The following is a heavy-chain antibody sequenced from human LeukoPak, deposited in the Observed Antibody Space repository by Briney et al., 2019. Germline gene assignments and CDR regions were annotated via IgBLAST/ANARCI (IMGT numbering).Heavy chain of an antibody. Sequence: SETLSLTCTVSGGSISSSSYYWGWIHQPPGKGLEWIGEINHSGSTNYNPSLKSRVTISVDTSKNQFSLKLSSVTAADTAVYYCARGRFGYSYGYWGQGTLVTVSS. CDR2: INHSGST. D-gene: IGHD5-18*01. CDR1: GGSISSSSYY. V-gene: IGHV4-39*07. J-gene: IGHJ4*02. CDR3: ARGRFGYSYGY.